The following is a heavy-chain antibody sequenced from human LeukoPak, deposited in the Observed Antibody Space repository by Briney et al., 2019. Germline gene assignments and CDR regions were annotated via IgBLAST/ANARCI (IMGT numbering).Heavy chain of an antibody. D-gene: IGHD6-19*01. CDR1: GGTXSNYA. CDR2: IITIFGTA. J-gene: IGHJ1*01. V-gene: IGHV1-69*13. Sequence: ASVKVSCKASGGTXSNYAISWVRQAPGQGLEWMGAIITIFGTANYAQKFQGRVTITADESTSTAYMELSSLRSEDTAVYYCARILSSSWYEYFHHWGQGTLVTASS. CDR3: ARILSSSWYEYFHH.